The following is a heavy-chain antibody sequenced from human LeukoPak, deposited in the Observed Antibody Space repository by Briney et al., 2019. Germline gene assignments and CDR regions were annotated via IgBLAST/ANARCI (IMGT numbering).Heavy chain of an antibody. CDR1: GFTFDDYG. J-gene: IGHJ4*02. D-gene: IGHD1-26*01. CDR3: ARDPRGPASGSYSEYYFDY. V-gene: IGHV3-20*04. Sequence: GGSLRLSCAASGFTFDDYGMSWVRQAPGKGLEWVSGINWNGGSTGYADSVKGRFTISRDNAKNSLCLQMNSLRAEDTALYYCARDPRGPASGSYSEYYFDYWGQGTLVTVSS. CDR2: INWNGGST.